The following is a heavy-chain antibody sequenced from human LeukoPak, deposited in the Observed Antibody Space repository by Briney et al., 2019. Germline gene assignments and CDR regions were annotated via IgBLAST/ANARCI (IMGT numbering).Heavy chain of an antibody. V-gene: IGHV3-53*04. J-gene: IGHJ4*02. Sequence: PGGSLRLSCAASGFTVSSNYMSWVRQAPGKGLEWVSVIYRGGSTYYADSVKGRFTISRHNSKNTPYLQMNSLRAEDTAMYYCARESGLLGDYWGQGTLVTVSS. D-gene: IGHD3-22*01. CDR2: IYRGGST. CDR3: ARESGLLGDY. CDR1: GFTVSSNY.